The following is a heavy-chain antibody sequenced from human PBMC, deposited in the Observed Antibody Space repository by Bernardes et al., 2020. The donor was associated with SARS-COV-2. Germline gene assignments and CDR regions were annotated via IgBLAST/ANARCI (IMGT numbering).Heavy chain of an antibody. CDR3: AKVQAIIWRRPYNSGMGV. CDR1: GFTFNSIG. D-gene: IGHD1-1*01. V-gene: IGHV3-30*18. J-gene: IGHJ6*02. CDR2: ISYDGSKN. Sequence: GGSLSLSCAASGFTFNSIGIHWVRKAPARGLERVAVISYDGSKNYYADSLDGRFTSSKDNSKNTEYLLMNNLTSEDSAIYYCAKVQAIIWRRPYNSGMGVWGQGTRDTGSS.